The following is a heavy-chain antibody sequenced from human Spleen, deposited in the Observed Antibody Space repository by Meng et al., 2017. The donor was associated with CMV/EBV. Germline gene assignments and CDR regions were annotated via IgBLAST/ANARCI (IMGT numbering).Heavy chain of an antibody. Sequence: QVQRQQWGAGLLKPSETLSLTCAVYGGSFSGYYWSWIRQPPGKGLEWIGEINHSGSTNYNPSLKSRVTISVDTSKNQFSLKLSSVTAADTAVYYCAKSRGYYVSWFDPWGQGTLVTVSS. D-gene: IGHD3-22*01. CDR1: GGSFSGYY. CDR2: INHSGST. CDR3: AKSRGYYVSWFDP. V-gene: IGHV4-34*01. J-gene: IGHJ5*02.